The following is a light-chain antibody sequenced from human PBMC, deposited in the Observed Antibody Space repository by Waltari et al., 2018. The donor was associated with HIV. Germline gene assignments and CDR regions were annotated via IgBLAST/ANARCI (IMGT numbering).Light chain of an antibody. CDR2: ASS. Sequence: DIQLTQSPSSLSASVRDRVTITCRASQGLSSYLAWYQQEPGKVPKLLIYASSTLQSGVPSRFSGSGSGTEFTLTISSLQPEDFATYYCQQLSSYPLTFGGGTKVEIK. CDR1: QGLSSY. CDR3: QQLSSYPLT. J-gene: IGKJ4*01. V-gene: IGKV1-9*01.